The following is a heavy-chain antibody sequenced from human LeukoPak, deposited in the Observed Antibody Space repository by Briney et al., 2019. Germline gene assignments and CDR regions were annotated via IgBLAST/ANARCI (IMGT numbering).Heavy chain of an antibody. J-gene: IGHJ5*02. D-gene: IGHD3-22*01. CDR1: GYTFTGYY. CDR3: ARDASTSSYDSSGYYP. CDR2: INPNSGGT. V-gene: IGHV1-2*02. Sequence: ASVKVSCKASGYTFTGYYMHWVRQAPGQGLEWMGWINPNSGGTNYAQKFQGRVTMTRDTSISTAYMELSRLRSDDTAVYYCARDASTSSYDSSGYYPWGQGTLVTVSS.